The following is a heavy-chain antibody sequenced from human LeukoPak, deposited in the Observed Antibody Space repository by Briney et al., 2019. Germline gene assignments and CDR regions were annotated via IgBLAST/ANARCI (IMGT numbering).Heavy chain of an antibody. J-gene: IGHJ4*02. V-gene: IGHV3-23*01. Sequence: GGSLRLSCAASGFTFSSYAMSWVRQAPGKGLEWVSAIGGSGDSTYYADSVKGRFTISRDNSKNTLYLQMNSLRAEDTAVYYCAKDRAAAGTPSYWGQGTLVTVSS. CDR2: IGGSGDST. CDR3: AKDRAAAGTPSY. CDR1: GFTFSSYA. D-gene: IGHD6-13*01.